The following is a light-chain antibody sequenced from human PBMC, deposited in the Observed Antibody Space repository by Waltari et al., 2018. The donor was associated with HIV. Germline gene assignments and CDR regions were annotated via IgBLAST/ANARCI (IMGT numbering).Light chain of an antibody. CDR3: SSYTSSSTLSNYV. V-gene: IGLV2-14*01. CDR2: EVS. CDR1: SSDVGGYNY. J-gene: IGLJ1*01. Sequence: QSALTQPASVSGSPGQSITISCTGTSSDVGGYNYVSWYQQHPGKAPKLMIYEVSNRPSGVSKRFSGSKSGNTASLTISGLQAEDEADYYCSSYTSSSTLSNYVVGTGTKVTVL.